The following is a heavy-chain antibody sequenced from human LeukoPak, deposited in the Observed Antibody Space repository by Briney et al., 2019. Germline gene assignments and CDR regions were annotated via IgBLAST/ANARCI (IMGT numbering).Heavy chain of an antibody. Sequence: SETLSLTCTVSGGSISGYYWSWIRQPPGKGLEWIGYIYYSGSTNYNPSLKSRVTISVDTSKNQFSLKLSSVTAADTAVYYCARFAATAPYYHYYYLDVWGKGTTVTISS. V-gene: IGHV4-59*01. D-gene: IGHD1-26*01. CDR2: IYYSGST. CDR3: ARFAATAPYYHYYYLDV. J-gene: IGHJ6*03. CDR1: GGSISGYY.